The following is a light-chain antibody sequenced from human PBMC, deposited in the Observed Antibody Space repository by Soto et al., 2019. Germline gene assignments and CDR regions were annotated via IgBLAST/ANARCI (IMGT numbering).Light chain of an antibody. CDR3: QQYGDSLIT. Sequence: EIVLTRSPGTRSVSPGGRVTRCGRASQSVDINLAWYQQRAGQAPRLLVYGASTKATDMPGRFSGRGSGTEFTLTINNLQSEDFAVYYCQQYGDSLITFGQGTRLEIK. V-gene: IGKV3-15*01. CDR2: GAS. J-gene: IGKJ5*01. CDR1: QSVDIN.